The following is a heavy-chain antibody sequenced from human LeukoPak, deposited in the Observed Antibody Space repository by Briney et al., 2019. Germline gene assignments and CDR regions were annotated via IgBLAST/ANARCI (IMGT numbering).Heavy chain of an antibody. CDR2: IYYSGST. CDR3: ARVTGYIVEDYFDY. J-gene: IGHJ4*02. Sequence: PSETLSLTCSVSGGSISSYYWSCIRQPPGKGLEWIGYIYYSGSTNYNPSLKSRVTISVDTSKNQFSLRLSSVTAADTAVYYCARVTGYIVEDYFDYWGQGTLVTVSS. V-gene: IGHV4-59*01. D-gene: IGHD3-22*01. CDR1: GGSISSYY.